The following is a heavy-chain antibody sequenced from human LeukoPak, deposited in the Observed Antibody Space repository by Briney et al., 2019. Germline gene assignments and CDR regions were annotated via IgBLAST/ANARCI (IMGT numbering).Heavy chain of an antibody. CDR2: IYYSGST. V-gene: IGHV4-59*01. J-gene: IGHJ4*02. CDR3: ARVTDSLAPAVAGIDY. CDR1: GGSISSYY. D-gene: IGHD6-19*01. Sequence: PSETLSLTCTVSGGSISSYYWSWIRQPPGKGLEWIGYIYYSGSTNYNPSLKSRVTISVDTSKNQFSLKLSSVTAADTAVYYCARVTDSLAPAVAGIDYWGQGTLVTVSS.